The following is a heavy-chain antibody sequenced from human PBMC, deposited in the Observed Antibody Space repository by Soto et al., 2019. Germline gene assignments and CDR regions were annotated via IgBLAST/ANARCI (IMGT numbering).Heavy chain of an antibody. V-gene: IGHV3-74*01. CDR1: EFNFRAYW. CDR2: ISDDGSTA. CDR3: ARGLRVSSTGTGAH. D-gene: IGHD1-1*01. Sequence: GGSLIVSCAVSEFNFRAYWMHRVRQDTGKGLTWVSRISDDGSTATYADCVKGRFVISRDNAKNSLYLEMNTLRVDDSGLYYCARGLRVSSTGTGAHWGRGTLVTVSS. J-gene: IGHJ4*02.